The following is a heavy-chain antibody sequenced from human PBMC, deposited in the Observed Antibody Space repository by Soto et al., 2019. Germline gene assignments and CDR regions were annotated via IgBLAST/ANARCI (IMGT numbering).Heavy chain of an antibody. CDR1: GGTITTGSHF. V-gene: IGHV4-31*01. D-gene: IGHD3-3*01. CDR3: ARVVSGSYLDY. Sequence: QVQLQESGPGLVKASQTLSLTCTVSGGTITTGSHFWSWIRQYPGKGLEWIGYLSYSGTTPYNPHLKCVVMISIDTSNNQFSVNLSSVTAAVTAGYYCARVVSGSYLDYWGKGNLVTVYS. CDR2: LSYSGTT. J-gene: IGHJ4*02.